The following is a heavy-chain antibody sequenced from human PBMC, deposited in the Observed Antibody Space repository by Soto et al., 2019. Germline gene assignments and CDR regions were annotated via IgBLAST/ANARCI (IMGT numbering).Heavy chain of an antibody. D-gene: IGHD2-2*01. Sequence: QLQLQVSGPGLVKPSETLSLTCTVSGGSISSSSYYWAWVRQPPGKGLEWIGSVYYSGTTYYNPSLKSRVTISADTSKNQFSLKLSSVTAADTAVFYCARLIHCKTTSCYFDYWGQGTLVTVSS. V-gene: IGHV4-39*01. J-gene: IGHJ4*02. CDR1: GGSISSSSYY. CDR2: VYYSGTT. CDR3: ARLIHCKTTSCYFDY.